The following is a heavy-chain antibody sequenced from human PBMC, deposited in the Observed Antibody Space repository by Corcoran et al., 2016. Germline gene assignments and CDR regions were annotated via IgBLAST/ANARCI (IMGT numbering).Heavy chain of an antibody. CDR3: ARAGRTGTTLYAFDI. CDR1: GGSISSSNW. CDR2: IYHSGST. Sequence: QVQLQESGPGLVKPSGTLSLTCAVSGGSISSSNWWSWVRQPPGKGLEWIGEIYHSGSTNYNPSLKSRVTISVDKSKNQFSLKLRSVTAADTAVYYCARAGRTGTTLYAFDIWGQGTMVTVSS. D-gene: IGHD1-7*01. J-gene: IGHJ3*02. V-gene: IGHV4-4*02.